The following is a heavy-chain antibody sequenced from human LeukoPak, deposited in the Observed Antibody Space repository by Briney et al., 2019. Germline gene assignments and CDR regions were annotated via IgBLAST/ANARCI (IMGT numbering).Heavy chain of an antibody. D-gene: IGHD3-16*02. Sequence: SGPTLVNPTQTLTLTCTFSGFSLSTSALGVRWIRQPPVKALGWLARIDSDDDKYYSTSLKTRITISKHTSTNKVDVTMTNMNPVDTATYYSARIRQMDDYVWGSYRPKYYFDYGGQGTLVTVTS. CDR1: GFSLSTSALG. V-gene: IGHV2-70*11. J-gene: IGHJ4*02. CDR2: IDSDDDK. CDR3: ARIRQMDDYVWGSYRPKYYFDY.